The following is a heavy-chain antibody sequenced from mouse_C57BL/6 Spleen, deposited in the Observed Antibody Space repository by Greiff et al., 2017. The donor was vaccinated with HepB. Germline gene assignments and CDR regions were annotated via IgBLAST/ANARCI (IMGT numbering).Heavy chain of an antibody. V-gene: IGHV14-2*01. CDR2: IDPEDGET. CDR3: ATAAVARAMGD. D-gene: IGHD1-1*01. Sequence: VQLQQPGAELVKPGASVKLSCTASGYTITDYYMHWVKQRPEQGLEWIGRIDPEDGETNYAPKFQGKATITADTSSNTAYLQLSSLTSEDSAVYYCATAAVARAMGDWGQGATVTFSS. J-gene: IGHJ4*01. CDR1: GYTITDYY.